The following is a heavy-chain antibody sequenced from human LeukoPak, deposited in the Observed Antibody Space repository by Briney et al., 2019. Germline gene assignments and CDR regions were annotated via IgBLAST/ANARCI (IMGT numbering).Heavy chain of an antibody. CDR2: ISWNSGSR. D-gene: IGHD3-22*01. J-gene: IGHJ4*02. CDR3: AKGGSYDSSGYYNT. V-gene: IGHV3-9*02. CDR1: GFTSDDYA. Sequence: GGSLRLSCAASGFTSDDYAMHWVRQAPGKGLEWVSGISWNSGSRGYADSVKGRFTISRDNAKNSLYLQMNRLRAEDTALYYCAKGGSYDSSGYYNTWGQGTLVTVSS.